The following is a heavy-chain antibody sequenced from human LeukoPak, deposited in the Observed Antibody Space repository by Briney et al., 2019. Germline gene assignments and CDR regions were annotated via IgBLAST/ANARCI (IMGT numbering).Heavy chain of an antibody. J-gene: IGHJ4*02. CDR1: GFTFSDYY. V-gene: IGHV3-11*03. D-gene: IGHD3-22*01. CDR2: ISSSSIYT. CDR3: ASWSVVAIR. Sequence: RAGGSLRLSCAASGFTFSDYYMSWIRQAPGKGLEWVSYISSSSIYTNYADSVKGRFTISRDNAKNSLYLQMNSLRAEDTAVYYYASWSVVAIRWGQGTLVTVSS.